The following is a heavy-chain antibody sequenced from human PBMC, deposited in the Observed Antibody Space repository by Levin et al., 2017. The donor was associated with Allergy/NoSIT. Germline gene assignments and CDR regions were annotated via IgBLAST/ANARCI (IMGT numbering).Heavy chain of an antibody. CDR2: ISWDGGST. V-gene: IGHV3-43D*04. D-gene: IGHD2-15*01. J-gene: IGHJ6*02. CDR3: AKNTVHGFPSTDKGHSGDA. CDR1: GFTFNAYA. Sequence: AGGSLRLSCEASGFTFNAYAMHWVRQAPGKGLEWVSLISWDGGSTYYADSVKGRFTISRDNCKNSLYLQMNSLRAEDTALYYCAKNTVHGFPSTDKGHSGDARGHGTTVNV.